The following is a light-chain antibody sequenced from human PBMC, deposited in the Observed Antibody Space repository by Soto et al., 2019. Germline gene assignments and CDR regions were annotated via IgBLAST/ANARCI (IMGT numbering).Light chain of an antibody. Sequence: QSALTQPPSASGTPGQRVTISCSGSSSNLGSNFVYWYQQLPGAAPKLLISRNNERPSGVPDRFSGSKSGTSASLAISGLRSEDEADYHCAAWDDSLSRVVFGGGTKLTVL. CDR1: SSNLGSNF. V-gene: IGLV1-47*01. J-gene: IGLJ3*02. CDR3: AAWDDSLSRVV. CDR2: RNN.